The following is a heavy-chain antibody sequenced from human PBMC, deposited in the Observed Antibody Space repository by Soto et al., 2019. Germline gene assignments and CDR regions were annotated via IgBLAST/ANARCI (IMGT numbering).Heavy chain of an antibody. CDR3: AKGHDTSGYSLSDY. CDR1: GFTFSSYA. CDR2: ISGSGGST. D-gene: IGHD3-22*01. Sequence: GGSLRLSCAASGFTFSSYAMRWVRQAPGKGLEWVSSISGSGGSTSYADSVKGRFTISRDNSKNTLYLQMNSLTAEDTAVYYCAKGHDTSGYSLSDYWGQGTLVTVSS. V-gene: IGHV3-23*01. J-gene: IGHJ4*02.